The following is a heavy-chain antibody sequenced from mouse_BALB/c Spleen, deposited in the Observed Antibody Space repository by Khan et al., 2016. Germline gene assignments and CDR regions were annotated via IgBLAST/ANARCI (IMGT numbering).Heavy chain of an antibody. Sequence: LQQSGTELVRPGASVKLSCKASGYSFTRYWMHWVKQRPGQGLEWIGMIHPSDGDSRFNQKFKAKATLTVANSSSIAFLQLSSTTSAASAVFDCTSAAYGNQPYYAMDYWGQGTSVTVSS. J-gene: IGHJ4*01. V-gene: IGHV1-74*04. CDR1: GYSFTRYW. CDR2: IHPSDGDS. CDR3: TSAAYGNQPYYAMDY. D-gene: IGHD2-1*01.